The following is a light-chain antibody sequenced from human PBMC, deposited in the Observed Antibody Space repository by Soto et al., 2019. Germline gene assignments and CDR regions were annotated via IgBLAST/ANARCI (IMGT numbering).Light chain of an antibody. CDR2: AAS. CDR1: QDIGND. V-gene: IGKV1-6*01. CDR3: LQDYNYPWT. Sequence: AIPMTQSPSSLSASVGDRVTITCRASQDIGNDLGWYQEKPGQAPKFLIYAASNLQSGVPSRFSGSGSGTDFTLTISSLQPEDFATYYCLQDYNYPWTFGPGTKVEI. J-gene: IGKJ1*01.